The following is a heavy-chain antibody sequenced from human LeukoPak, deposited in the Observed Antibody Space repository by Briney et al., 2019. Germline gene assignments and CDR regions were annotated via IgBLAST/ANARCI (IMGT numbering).Heavy chain of an antibody. CDR1: SGSISNFY. CDR3: ARLCSSGWYYFDH. J-gene: IGHJ4*02. CDR2: INYSGNT. D-gene: IGHD6-19*01. V-gene: IGHV4-59*08. Sequence: SETLSLTCTVSSGSISNFYWNWIRQPPGEGLQWIGYINYSGNTNYNPSLQSRGTISLDTSKNQFSLKLSSVTAADTAVYFCARLCSSGWYYFDHWGQGTLVTVSS.